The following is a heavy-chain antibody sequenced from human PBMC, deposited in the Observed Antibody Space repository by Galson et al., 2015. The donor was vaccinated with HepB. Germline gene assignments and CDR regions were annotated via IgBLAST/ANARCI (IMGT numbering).Heavy chain of an antibody. V-gene: IGHV3-9*01. D-gene: IGHD3-10*01. CDR3: AKDRSRGGYGSGSVDY. CDR1: GFTFDDYA. J-gene: IGHJ4*02. Sequence: SLRLSCAASGFTFDDYAMHWVRQAPGKGLEWVSGISWNSGSIGYADSVKGRFTISRDNSKNTLYLQMNSLRAEDTAVYYCAKDRSRGGYGSGSVDYWGQGTLVTVSS. CDR2: ISWNSGSI.